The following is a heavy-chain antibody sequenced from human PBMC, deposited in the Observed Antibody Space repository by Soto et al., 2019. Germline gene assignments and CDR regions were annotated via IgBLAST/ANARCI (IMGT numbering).Heavy chain of an antibody. Sequence: ELQLVESGGGLIQPGGSLRLSCAASGLTVTRNYMSWVRLAPGKGLECVSTLHTGGKTFYRDSVKARFTVSRDADKNTVDLQMNTLSVENTALNYCATCGSKRFREAIVEVFHLEFGARGTVVTVSS. CDR2: LHTGGKT. J-gene: IGHJ4*02. CDR1: GLTVTRNY. CDR3: ATCGSKRFREAIVEVFHLEF. V-gene: IGHV3-53*02. D-gene: IGHD3-10*01.